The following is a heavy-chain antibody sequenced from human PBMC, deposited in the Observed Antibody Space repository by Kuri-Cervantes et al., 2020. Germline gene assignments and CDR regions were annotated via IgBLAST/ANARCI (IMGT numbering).Heavy chain of an antibody. Sequence: SETLSLTCAVSGSSIINGAYSWSWIRQPPGKGLEWIGYISHGRSTSYNPSLKSRVTISVDTSKNQFSLRLSSVTAADTAVYYCARDLFLSTSNWFDPWGQGTLVTVSS. CDR3: ARDLFLSTSNWFDP. V-gene: IGHV4-30-2*01. CDR1: GSSIINGAYS. CDR2: ISHGRST. D-gene: IGHD6-6*01. J-gene: IGHJ5*02.